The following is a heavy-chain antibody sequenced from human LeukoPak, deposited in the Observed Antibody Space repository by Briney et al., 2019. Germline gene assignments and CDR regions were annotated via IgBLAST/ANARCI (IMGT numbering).Heavy chain of an antibody. CDR1: RFTVSNNY. V-gene: IGHV3-53*01. Sequence: GGSMTLSYSASRFTVSNNYMNWVRPAPGKGLEWVSLIHSDGTTYYADSVKGRFTISRDNSKNTLYLQMNSLRAEDTAVYYCARGSRGAFDIWGQGTMVTVSS. CDR3: ARGSRGAFDI. CDR2: IHSDGTT. J-gene: IGHJ3*02.